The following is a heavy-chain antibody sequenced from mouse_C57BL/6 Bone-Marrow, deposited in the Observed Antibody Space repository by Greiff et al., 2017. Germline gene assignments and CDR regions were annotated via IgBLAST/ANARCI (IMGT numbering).Heavy chain of an antibody. CDR3: TRGDYGYDGGYYFDY. J-gene: IGHJ2*01. CDR1: GFTFSDAW. CDR2: IRNKANNHAT. D-gene: IGHD2-2*01. Sequence: LQQSGGGLVQPGGSMKLSCAASGFTFSDAWMDWVRQSPEKGLEWVAEIRNKANNHATYYAESVKGRFTISRDDSKSSVYLQMNSLRAEDTGIYYCTRGDYGYDGGYYFDYWGQGTTLTVSS. V-gene: IGHV6-6*01.